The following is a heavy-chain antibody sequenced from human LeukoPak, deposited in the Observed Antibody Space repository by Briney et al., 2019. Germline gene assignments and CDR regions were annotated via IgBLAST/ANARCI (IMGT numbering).Heavy chain of an antibody. CDR1: GGSISNYY. Sequence: PSETLSLTCTVSGGSISNYYWNWIRQPPGKGLEWIGYIYYSGTTNYNPSLKSRVTISVDTSKNQFSLKVTSMTAADTGVYYCTRSFPGIVGAADFWGQGTLVTVSS. D-gene: IGHD1-26*01. J-gene: IGHJ4*02. CDR3: TRSFPGIVGAADF. CDR2: IYYSGTT. V-gene: IGHV4-59*01.